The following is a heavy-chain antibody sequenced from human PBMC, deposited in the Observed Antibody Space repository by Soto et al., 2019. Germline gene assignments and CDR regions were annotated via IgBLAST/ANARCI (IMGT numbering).Heavy chain of an antibody. D-gene: IGHD4-17*01. CDR3: VSQRTTVPTQAYFDY. CDR2: VYYRGRS. J-gene: IGHJ4*02. CDR1: GGSVTNSSYY. V-gene: IGHV4-39*01. Sequence: SETLSLTXTVSGGSVTNSSYYWGWIRQSPGKGLEWIGSVYYRGRSYSKSSVKSPVTISVDTSKNRFSLSLNSVTASDTAVYFCVSQRTTVPTQAYFDYWGPGALVTVSS.